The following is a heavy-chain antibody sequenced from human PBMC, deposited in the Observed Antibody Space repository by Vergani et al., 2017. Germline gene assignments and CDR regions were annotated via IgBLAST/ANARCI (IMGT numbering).Heavy chain of an antibody. V-gene: IGHV3-21*01. CDR3: AGSHCSGGSCYPAASFDY. CDR1: GFTFSSYS. D-gene: IGHD2-15*01. CDR2: ISSSSSYI. J-gene: IGHJ4*02. Sequence: EVQLVESGGGLVKPGGSLRLSCAASGFTFSSYSMNWVRQAPGKGLEWVASISSSSSYIYYADSVKGRFTISRDNAKNSLYLQMNSLRAEDTAVYYCAGSHCSGGSCYPAASFDYWGQGTLVTVSS.